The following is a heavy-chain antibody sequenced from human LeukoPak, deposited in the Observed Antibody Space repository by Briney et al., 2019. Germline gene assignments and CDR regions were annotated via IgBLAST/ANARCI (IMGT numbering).Heavy chain of an antibody. CDR2: VYKSGGT. D-gene: IGHD1-26*01. V-gene: IGHV4-61*01. CDR1: GVSVSSGNYY. CDR3: AKWKIPLTIVGAKDGIFAFDI. Sequence: SETLSLTCTVSGVSVSSGNYYWSWIRQPPGKGLEWIGYVYKSGGTNYNPSLKGRVTISVDTSKNQFSLKLSSVTAADTAVYYCAKWKIPLTIVGAKDGIFAFDIWGQGTMVTVSS. J-gene: IGHJ3*02.